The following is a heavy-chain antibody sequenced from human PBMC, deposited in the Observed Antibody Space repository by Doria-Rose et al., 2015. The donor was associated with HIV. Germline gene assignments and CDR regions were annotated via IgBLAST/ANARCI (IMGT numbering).Heavy chain of an antibody. CDR1: GDSISSSSYY. J-gene: IGHJ3*02. CDR2: IYYSGSS. CDR3: ARPSNSGSYFYAFDI. Sequence: GPGLVKPSETLSFTCTVSGDSISSSSYYWGWIRQPPGKGLEWIGSIYYSGSSYVNPSLKSRVTISVDTSKNQFSLNLTSMTAADTAMYYCARPSNSGSYFYAFDIWGQGTMVTVSS. V-gene: IGHV4-39*07. D-gene: IGHD1-26*01.